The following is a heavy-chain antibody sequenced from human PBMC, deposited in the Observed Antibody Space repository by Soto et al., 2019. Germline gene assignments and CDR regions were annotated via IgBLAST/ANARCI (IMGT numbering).Heavy chain of an antibody. V-gene: IGHV6-1*01. Sequence: QVQLQLSGPGLMKPSQTLSLTCAISRDSVSSNSAGWNWVRQTPSRGLEWLGRTYYKSKWFNNYALSVKSRITINPDTSQNQFSLQLDSVTPEDTAVYYCARGSWDDVSGHYYMDVWGKGTTVTVSS. J-gene: IGHJ6*03. CDR1: RDSVSSNSAG. CDR3: ARGSWDDVSGHYYMDV. CDR2: TYYKSKWFN. D-gene: IGHD5-12*01.